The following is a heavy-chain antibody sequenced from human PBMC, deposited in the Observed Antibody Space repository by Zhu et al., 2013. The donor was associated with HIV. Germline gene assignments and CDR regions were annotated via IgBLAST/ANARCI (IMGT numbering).Heavy chain of an antibody. CDR3: ARGVVGATTVYYYYGMDV. Sequence: QVQLVQSGAEVKKPGSSVKVSCKASGGTFSSYAISWVRQAPGQGLEWMGGIIPIFGTANYAQKFQGRVTITADESTSTAYMELSSLRSEDTAVYYCARGVVGATTVYYYYGMDVWGQGTTVTVSS. D-gene: IGHD1-26*01. J-gene: IGHJ6*02. CDR1: GGTFSSYA. V-gene: IGHV1-69*01. CDR2: IIPIFGTA.